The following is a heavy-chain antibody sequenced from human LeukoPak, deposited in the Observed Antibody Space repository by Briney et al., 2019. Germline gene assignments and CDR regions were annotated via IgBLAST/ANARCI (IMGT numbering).Heavy chain of an antibody. V-gene: IGHV3-11*01. CDR2: ISSSGSTI. CDR1: GFTFSDYY. D-gene: IGHD3-10*01. CDR3: ARDIRYYYGSGSYDDY. Sequence: GGSLRLSCAASGFTFSDYYMSWIRQAPGKGLEWVSYISSSGSTIYYADSVKGRFTISRDNAKNSLYLQMNSLRAEDTAVYYCARDIRYYYGSGSYDDYWGQGTLVTVSS. J-gene: IGHJ4*02.